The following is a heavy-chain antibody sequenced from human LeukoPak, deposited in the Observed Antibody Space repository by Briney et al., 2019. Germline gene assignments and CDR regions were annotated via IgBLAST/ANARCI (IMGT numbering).Heavy chain of an antibody. Sequence: SVKVSCKASGGTFSSYAISWVRQAPGQGLEWMGRIIPILGIANYAQKFQGRVTITADKSTSTAYMELSSLRSEDTAVYYCARVVAAAGTNWFDPWGQGTLVTVSS. V-gene: IGHV1-69*04. CDR2: IIPILGIA. J-gene: IGHJ5*02. D-gene: IGHD6-13*01. CDR3: ARVVAAAGTNWFDP. CDR1: GGTFSSYA.